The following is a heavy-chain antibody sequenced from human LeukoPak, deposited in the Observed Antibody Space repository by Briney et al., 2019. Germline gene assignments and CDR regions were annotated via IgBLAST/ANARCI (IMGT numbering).Heavy chain of an antibody. CDR2: ITSRSSYI. CDR1: GFTFNSYS. D-gene: IGHD3-22*01. J-gene: IGHJ4*02. CDR3: AREGTVYDSSGYYTPPFDY. V-gene: IGHV3-21*01. Sequence: GGSLRLSCAASGFTFNSYSMSWVRQAPGRGLEWVSSITSRSSYIYHADSMKGRLTISRDNAKNSLYLQMNSLRADDTAVYYCAREGTVYDSSGYYTPPFDYWGQGTLVTVSS.